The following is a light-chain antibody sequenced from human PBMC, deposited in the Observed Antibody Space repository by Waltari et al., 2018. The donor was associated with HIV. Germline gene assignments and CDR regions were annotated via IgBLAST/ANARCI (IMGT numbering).Light chain of an antibody. CDR2: WAS. J-gene: IGKJ2*01. CDR1: KRVLFTSHNKNY. CDR3: HQYDRSPYT. V-gene: IGKV4-1*01. Sequence: DIVMTQSPDSLAVSLGERATIKCTSSKRVLFTSHNKNYLAWYQPKPGQPPKLLITWASTRESGVPDRFSGSGSGTEFTLTISSLQAEDVAVYYCHQYDRSPYTFGQGTKVEIK.